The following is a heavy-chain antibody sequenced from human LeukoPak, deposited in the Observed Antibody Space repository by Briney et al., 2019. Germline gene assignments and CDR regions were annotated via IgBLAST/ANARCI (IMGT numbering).Heavy chain of an antibody. V-gene: IGHV4-59*01. D-gene: IGHD6-19*01. CDR3: AGRIAVAGTSFDY. Sequence: SETLSLTCTVSGGSISSYYWSWIRQPPGKGLEWIGYIYYSGSTNYNPSLKSRVTISVDTSENQFSLKLSSVTAADTAVYYCAGRIAVAGTSFDYWGQGTLVTVSS. CDR2: IYYSGST. CDR1: GGSISSYY. J-gene: IGHJ4*02.